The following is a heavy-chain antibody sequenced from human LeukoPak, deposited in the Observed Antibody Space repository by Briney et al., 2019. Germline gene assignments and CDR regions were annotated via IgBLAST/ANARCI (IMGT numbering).Heavy chain of an antibody. CDR3: AKDLPDYGGSDAFDI. CDR2: IRYDGSNK. CDR1: GFTFSSYG. J-gene: IGHJ3*02. V-gene: IGHV3-30*02. Sequence: GGSLRLSCAASGFTFSSYGMHWVRQAPGKGLEWVAFIRYDGSNKYYADSVKGRFTISRDNSKNTLYLQMNSLRAEDTAVYYCAKDLPDYGGSDAFDIWGQGTMVTVSS. D-gene: IGHD4-23*01.